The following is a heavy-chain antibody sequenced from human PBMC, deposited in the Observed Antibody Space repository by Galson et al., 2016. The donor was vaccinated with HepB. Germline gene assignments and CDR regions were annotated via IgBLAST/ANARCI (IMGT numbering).Heavy chain of an antibody. CDR2: ISSDGRNK. J-gene: IGHJ4*02. D-gene: IGHD2-15*01. V-gene: IGHV3-30*04. CDR3: ARGSMAVGASAFEY. CDR1: GFTFNSYA. Sequence: SLRLSCAASGFTFNSYAMHWVRQVPGKGLEWLLIISSDGRNKYYADSVTGRFTVSRDNSKSTLYLHMNTLRPEDTAVYYCARGSMAVGASAFEYWGQGTLVTVSS.